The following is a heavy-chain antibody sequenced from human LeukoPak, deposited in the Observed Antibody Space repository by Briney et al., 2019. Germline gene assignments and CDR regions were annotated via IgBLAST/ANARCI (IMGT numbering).Heavy chain of an antibody. J-gene: IGHJ6*02. V-gene: IGHV3-30*18. CDR2: ISYDGSNK. CDR3: AKRALAYCGGDCWVDV. CDR1: GFIFSSYG. Sequence: GGSLRLSCAASGFIFSSYGMHWVRQAPGKGLEWVAVISYDGSNKYYADSVKGRFTISRDNSKNTLYLQMNSLRAEDTAVYYCAKRALAYCGGDCWVDVWGQGTTVTVSS. D-gene: IGHD2-21*02.